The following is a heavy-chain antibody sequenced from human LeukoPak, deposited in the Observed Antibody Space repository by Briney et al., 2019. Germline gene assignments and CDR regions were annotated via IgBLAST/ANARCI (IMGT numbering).Heavy chain of an antibody. V-gene: IGHV3-74*01. D-gene: IGHD1-26*01. Sequence: QTGGSLRLSCAASGFTFSSNWMHWVRQAPGKGLVWVSRINEDGSTTNYADSVKGRSTIFRDNAKNTLHLQMNSLRAEDTAVYYCVRDLGGRSGHWGQGTLVTVSS. J-gene: IGHJ4*02. CDR1: GFTFSSNW. CDR2: INEDGSTT. CDR3: VRDLGGRSGH.